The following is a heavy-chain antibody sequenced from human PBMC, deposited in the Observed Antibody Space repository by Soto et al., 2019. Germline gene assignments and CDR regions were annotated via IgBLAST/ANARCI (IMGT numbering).Heavy chain of an antibody. J-gene: IGHJ6*02. CDR2: IYHSGNT. V-gene: IGHV4-59*01. Sequence: PSETLSLTCTVSGGSIRNYYWTWIRQPPGKGLEWIGYIYHSGNTKFNPSLKSRVTISLDTSKNQFSLKLSSVTAADTAVYYCARWTLTGGYDYYYYGMDVWGQGTTVTVSS. CDR3: ARWTLTGGYDYYYYGMDV. D-gene: IGHD5-18*01. CDR1: GGSIRNYY.